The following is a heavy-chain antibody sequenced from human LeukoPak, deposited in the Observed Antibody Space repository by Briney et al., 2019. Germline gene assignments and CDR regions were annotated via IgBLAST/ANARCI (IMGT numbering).Heavy chain of an antibody. CDR2: IYPRYSDT. D-gene: IGHD4-23*01. J-gene: IGHJ4*02. CDR3: AKLRWPEGDRSSFDF. Sequence: GESLKISCKASGYSFTTYWIGWVRQMPGKGLECMGIIYPRYSDTKYSASFQGQVTISADKSISTAYLHWTSLKASDTAMYYCAKLRWPEGDRSSFDFWGQGTLVTVSS. V-gene: IGHV5-51*01. CDR1: GYSFTTYW.